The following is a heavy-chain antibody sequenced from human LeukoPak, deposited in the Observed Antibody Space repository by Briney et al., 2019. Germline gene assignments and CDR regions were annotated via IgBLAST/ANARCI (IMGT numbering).Heavy chain of an antibody. V-gene: IGHV3-74*01. D-gene: IGHD6-19*01. Sequence: GGSLRLSCAASGFTFSSYWMHWVRQAPGKGLVWVSRINSDGSSTSYADSVKGRFTISRDNSKNTLYLQMNSLRAEDTAVYYCAKGDHSVAGTGEFDYWGQGTLVTVSS. CDR3: AKGDHSVAGTGEFDY. CDR2: INSDGSST. CDR1: GFTFSSYW. J-gene: IGHJ4*02.